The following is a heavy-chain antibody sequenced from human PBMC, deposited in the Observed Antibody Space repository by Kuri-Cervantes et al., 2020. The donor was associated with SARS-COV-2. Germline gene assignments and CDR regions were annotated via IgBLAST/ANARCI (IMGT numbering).Heavy chain of an antibody. CDR3: TTLIDY. J-gene: IGHJ4*02. Sequence: GESLKISCEASGFLFSDSAIHWVRQASGKGLEWVGRIRGKANNYATAYAASVKGRFTISRDDSKNMAYLQMNSLKTEDTAVYYCTTLIDYWGQGALVTVSS. CDR1: GFLFSDSA. V-gene: IGHV3-73*01. CDR2: IRGKANNYAT.